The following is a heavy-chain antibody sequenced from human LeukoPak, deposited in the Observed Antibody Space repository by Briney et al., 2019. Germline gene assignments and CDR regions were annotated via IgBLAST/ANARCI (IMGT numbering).Heavy chain of an antibody. D-gene: IGHD6-6*01. CDR1: GFIFSNYA. J-gene: IGHJ4*02. Sequence: GGSLRLSCAASGFIFSNYAMHWVRQAPGKGLEWVTFIRYDGSNKYYAESVKGRFTISRDNSKNTLYLQMNSLRAEDTAVYYCAKAIHSSSSGVIDYWGQGTLVTVSS. CDR2: IRYDGSNK. CDR3: AKAIHSSSSGVIDY. V-gene: IGHV3-30*02.